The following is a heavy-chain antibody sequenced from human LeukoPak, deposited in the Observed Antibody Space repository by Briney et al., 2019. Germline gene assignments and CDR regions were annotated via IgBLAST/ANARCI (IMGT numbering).Heavy chain of an antibody. CDR2: IKQDGSGK. D-gene: IGHD5-18*01. V-gene: IGHV3-7*01. J-gene: IGHJ3*02. Sequence: GGSLRLSCAASGFTFSNYWMTWVRQAPGKGLEWVANIKQDGSGKYYVDSVKGRFTISRDNAKNSLYLQMNSLRAEDTAVYYCAREGILGDEIDIWGQGTMVTVSS. CDR1: GFTFSNYW. CDR3: AREGILGDEIDI.